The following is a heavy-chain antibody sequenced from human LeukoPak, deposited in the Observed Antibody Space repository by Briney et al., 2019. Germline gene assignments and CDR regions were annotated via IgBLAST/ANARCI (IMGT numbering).Heavy chain of an antibody. CDR2: ISGSGGST. Sequence: GGSLRLSCAASGFTFSSYPMSWVRQAPGKGLEWVSAISGSGGSTYYADSVKGRFTISRDNSKNTLYLQMSSLRAEDTAVYYCANLQFTTRDIYWGPGTLVTVSS. CDR1: GFTFSSYP. V-gene: IGHV3-23*01. J-gene: IGHJ4*02. CDR3: ANLQFTTRDIY. D-gene: IGHD5-12*01.